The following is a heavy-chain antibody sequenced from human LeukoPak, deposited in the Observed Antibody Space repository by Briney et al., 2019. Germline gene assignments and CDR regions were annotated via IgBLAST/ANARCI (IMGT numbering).Heavy chain of an antibody. V-gene: IGHV4-34*01. CDR3: ARGGKAAAGNFHYYYYMDV. D-gene: IGHD6-13*01. CDR1: GFTFSDYY. CDR2: INHSGST. Sequence: LRLSCAASGFTFSDYYMSWIRQPPGKGLEWIGEINHSGSTNYNPSLKSRVTISVDTSKNQFSLKLSSLTAADTAVYYSARGGKAAAGNFHYYYYMDVWGKGTTVTVSS. J-gene: IGHJ6*03.